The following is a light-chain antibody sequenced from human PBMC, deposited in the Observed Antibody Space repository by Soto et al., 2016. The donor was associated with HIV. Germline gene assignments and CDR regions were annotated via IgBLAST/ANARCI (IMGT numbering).Light chain of an antibody. V-gene: IGLV3-21*03. CDR3: QVWDSSSDHPGV. J-gene: IGLJ1*01. CDR1: NIGVKN. CDR2: DDS. Sequence: SYVLTQPPSVSVALGKSARISCGGNNIGVKNVHWYQQKPGQAPVLVVYDDSDRPSGIPERFSGSNSGNTATLTISRVEAGDEADFYCQVWDSSSDHPGVFGTGTKVTV.